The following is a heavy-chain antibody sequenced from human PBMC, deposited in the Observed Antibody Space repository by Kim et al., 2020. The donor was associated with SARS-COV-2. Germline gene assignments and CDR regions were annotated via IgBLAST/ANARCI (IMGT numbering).Heavy chain of an antibody. J-gene: IGHJ4*02. CDR3: ARDGRGGYLDY. D-gene: IGHD3-16*01. Sequence: KYYVDPVKGRLTISRDNAKNSLYLQMNSRRVEDTAVYYCARDGRGGYLDYWGQGTLVTVSS. V-gene: IGHV3-7*03. CDR2: K.